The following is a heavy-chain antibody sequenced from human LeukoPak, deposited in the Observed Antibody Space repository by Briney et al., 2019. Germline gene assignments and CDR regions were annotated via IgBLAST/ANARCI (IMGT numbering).Heavy chain of an antibody. Sequence: SETLSLTCTVSGGSISSYYWSWIRQPAGKGLEWIGRIYTSGSTYYNPSLKSRVTMSVDTSKNQFSLKLSSVTAADTAVYYCARDIIQSGFLDPDYYMDVWGKGTTVTVSS. CDR2: IYTSGST. CDR1: GGSISSYY. J-gene: IGHJ6*03. D-gene: IGHD3/OR15-3a*01. CDR3: ARDIIQSGFLDPDYYMDV. V-gene: IGHV4-4*07.